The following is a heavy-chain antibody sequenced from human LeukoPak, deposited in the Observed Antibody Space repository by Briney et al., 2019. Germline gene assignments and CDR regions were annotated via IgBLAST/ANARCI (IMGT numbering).Heavy chain of an antibody. CDR1: GYTFTSYG. CDR2: ICAYNGNT. V-gene: IGHV1-18*01. Sequence: ASVKLSCKASGYTFTSYGISLVRQAPGQGLEWMGLICAYNGNTNYAQKPQGRVTMTTDTSTSTDYMELRSLRSDDTAVYYCARDNSGAAAGLYDAFDIWGQGTMVTVSS. CDR3: ARDNSGAAAGLYDAFDI. J-gene: IGHJ3*02. D-gene: IGHD6-13*01.